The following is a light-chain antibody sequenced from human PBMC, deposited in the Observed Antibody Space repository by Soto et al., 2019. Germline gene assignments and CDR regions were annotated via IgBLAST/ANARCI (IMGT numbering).Light chain of an antibody. J-gene: IGLJ2*01. CDR3: QSFDINVLALI. Sequence: QSVLTQPPSVSGAPGQRVTISCTGSNSNIGAGFGVQWYQQFPRTAPRLLIYNNTNRPSGVPDRFSASKSGTSASLAITGLRAEDEADYYCQSFDINVLALIFGVGTQLTVL. CDR2: NNT. CDR1: NSNIGAGFG. V-gene: IGLV1-40*01.